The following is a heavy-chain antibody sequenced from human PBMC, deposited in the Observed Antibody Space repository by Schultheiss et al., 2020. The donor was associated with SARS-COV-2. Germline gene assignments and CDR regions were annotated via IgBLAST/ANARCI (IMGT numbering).Heavy chain of an antibody. CDR3: ARDFAMVYGLDYYYYGMDV. Sequence: GGSLRLSCAASGFTFDDYAMHWVRQAPGKGLEWVSSISSSSSYIYYADSVKGRFTISRDNAKNSLYLQMNSLRAEDTAVYYCARDFAMVYGLDYYYYGMDVWGQGTTVTVSS. J-gene: IGHJ6*02. V-gene: IGHV3-21*01. D-gene: IGHD2-8*01. CDR1: GFTFDDYA. CDR2: ISSSSSYI.